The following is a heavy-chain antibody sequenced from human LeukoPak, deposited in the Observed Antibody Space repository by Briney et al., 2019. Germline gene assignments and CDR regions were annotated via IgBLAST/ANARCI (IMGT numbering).Heavy chain of an antibody. Sequence: ASVKVSCKASGYTFTGYYMHWVRQAPGQGLEWMGRINPNSGGTNYAQKFQGRVTMTRDTSISTAYMELSRLRYDDTAVYYCARERQDSSSSVDCWGQGTLVTVSS. CDR2: INPNSGGT. D-gene: IGHD6-6*01. V-gene: IGHV1-2*06. CDR3: ARERQDSSSSVDC. CDR1: GYTFTGYY. J-gene: IGHJ4*02.